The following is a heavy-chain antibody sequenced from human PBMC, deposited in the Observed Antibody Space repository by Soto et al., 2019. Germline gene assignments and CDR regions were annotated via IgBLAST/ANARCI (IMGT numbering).Heavy chain of an antibody. J-gene: IGHJ4*02. V-gene: IGHV1-18*01. CDR2: ISTYNGHT. Sequence: QVNLVQSGTEMRRPGASVKVSCNGSGYSFTTYGVNWVRQAPGQGLEWMGWISTYNGHTKDGDKFQGRVTMTTDTSASTVHMELRRLTSDETAVYYCAIGSDYGDYVSDYWGQGTLVIISS. D-gene: IGHD4-17*01. CDR3: AIGSDYGDYVSDY. CDR1: GYSFTTYG.